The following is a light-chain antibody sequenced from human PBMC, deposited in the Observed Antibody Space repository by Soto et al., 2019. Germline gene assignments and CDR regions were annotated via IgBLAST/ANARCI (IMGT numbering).Light chain of an antibody. CDR1: QSVSSY. Sequence: EIGLTQCPCTLSLSPGGRATSSCMASQSVSSYLAWYQQKPGQAPRLLIYDASNRATGIPARFSGSGSGTDFTLTISSLEPQDFAVYYCQQRSNWPPWTFGQGPKVDIK. J-gene: IGKJ1*01. CDR2: DAS. V-gene: IGKV3-11*01. CDR3: QQRSNWPPWT.